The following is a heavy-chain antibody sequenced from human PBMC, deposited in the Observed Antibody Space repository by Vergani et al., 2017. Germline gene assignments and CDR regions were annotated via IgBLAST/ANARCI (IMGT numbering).Heavy chain of an antibody. CDR2: ISGSGGST. CDR1: GFTFSSYA. V-gene: IGHV3-23*01. D-gene: IGHD6-25*01. Sequence: EVQLLESGGGLVQPGGSLRLSCAASGFTFSSYAMSWVRQAPGKGLEWVSAISGSGGSTYYADSVKGRFTISRDNSKKPLYLQMNSLRAEDTAVYCGAKVAGYSSGWIHWGQGTLVTVSS. CDR3: AKVAGYSSGWIH. J-gene: IGHJ4*02.